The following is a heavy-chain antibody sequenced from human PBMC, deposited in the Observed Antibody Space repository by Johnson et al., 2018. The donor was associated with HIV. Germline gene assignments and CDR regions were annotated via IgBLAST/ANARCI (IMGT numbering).Heavy chain of an antibody. CDR1: GFTFSSYG. D-gene: IGHD3-16*01. J-gene: IGHJ3*02. Sequence: QVQLVESGGGVVQPGRSLRLSCAASGFTFSSYGMHWVRQAPGKGLEWVAFIRYDGSNKYYADSVKGRFTMSRDNAKNSLYLQMNSLRAEDTGVYYCAKPPSMGADAFDIWGQGTMVTVSS. CDR3: AKPPSMGADAFDI. V-gene: IGHV3-33*03. CDR2: IRYDGSNK.